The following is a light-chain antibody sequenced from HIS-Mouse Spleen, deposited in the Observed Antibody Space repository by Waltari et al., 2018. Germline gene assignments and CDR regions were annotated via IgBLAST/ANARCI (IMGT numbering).Light chain of an antibody. CDR3: CSYAGSYPVV. J-gene: IGLJ2*01. Sequence: QSALTPPRPVSGPPGQSATISCPGTSSTVGGYNYVSWYQQHPGKAPKLMIYDVSKRPSGVPDRFSGSKSGNTASLTISGLQAEDEADYYCCSYAGSYPVVFGGGTKLTVL. CDR1: SSTVGGYNY. CDR2: DVS. V-gene: IGLV2-11*01.